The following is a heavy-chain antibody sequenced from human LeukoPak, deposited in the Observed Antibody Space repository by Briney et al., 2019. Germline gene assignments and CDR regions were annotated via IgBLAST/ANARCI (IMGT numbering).Heavy chain of an antibody. CDR1: GYTFTGYY. CDR3: ARVFPGKYSSSRNFDY. J-gene: IGHJ4*02. V-gene: IGHV1-2*02. D-gene: IGHD6-6*01. CDR2: INPNSGGT. Sequence: AASVKVSCKASGYTFTGYYMHWVRQAPGQGLEWMGWINPNSGGTNYAQKFQGRVTMTRDTSISTAYMELSRLRSDDTAVYYCARVFPGKYSSSRNFDYWGQGTLVTVSS.